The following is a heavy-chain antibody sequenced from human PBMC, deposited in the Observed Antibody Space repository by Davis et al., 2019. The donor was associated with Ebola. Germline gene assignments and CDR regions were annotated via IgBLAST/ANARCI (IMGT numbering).Heavy chain of an antibody. Sequence: AASVKVSCKASGYTFTSYGISWVRQAPGQGLEWMGWISGYNGKTNYAQNLQGRVTMTTDTSTSTAYMELSSLRSDDTAVYYCARDLSGQLGRGAPQHWGQGTLVTVSS. D-gene: IGHD6-6*01. CDR3: ARDLSGQLGRGAPQH. V-gene: IGHV1-18*01. CDR1: GYTFTSYG. CDR2: ISGYNGKT. J-gene: IGHJ1*01.